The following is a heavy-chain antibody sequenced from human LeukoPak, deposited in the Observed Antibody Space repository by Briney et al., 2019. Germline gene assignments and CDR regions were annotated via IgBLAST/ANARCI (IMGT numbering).Heavy chain of an antibody. J-gene: IGHJ6*03. Sequence: ASVKVSCKGSGYTFTSYGISWVRQGPGQGLEWMGWISAYNGNTNYAQKLQGRVTMTTDTSTSTAYMELRSLRSDDTAVYYCARVPLYGYYYMDVWGKETTVTVSS. V-gene: IGHV1-18*01. CDR2: ISAYNGNT. CDR1: GYTFTSYG. D-gene: IGHD3-16*01. CDR3: ARVPLYGYYYMDV.